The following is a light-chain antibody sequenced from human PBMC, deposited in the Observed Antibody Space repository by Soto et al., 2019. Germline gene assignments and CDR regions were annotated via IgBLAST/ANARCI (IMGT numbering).Light chain of an antibody. J-gene: IGKJ1*01. Sequence: DLQMTQSPSSLSASVGDRVTITCRTSQSIASYLNWYQQKPRKAPNLLMFAASSLQSGVPSRFSGSGSGTDFTLTISSLQPGDFATYYCQQTYSTPWTFGQGTKVEIK. CDR3: QQTYSTPWT. V-gene: IGKV1-39*01. CDR1: QSIASY. CDR2: AAS.